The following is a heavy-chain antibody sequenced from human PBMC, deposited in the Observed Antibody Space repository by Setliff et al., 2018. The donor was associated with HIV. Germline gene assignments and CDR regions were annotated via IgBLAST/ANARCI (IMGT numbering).Heavy chain of an antibody. J-gene: IGHJ4*02. Sequence: SETLSLTCTVSGVSISSGSYYWSWIRQSAGKGLEWIGRIYTSGSTNDNPSLKSRITISVDTSNNQFSLRLSSVTAADTAVYYCARGPPGSSIGWYVEYWGQGTLVTVSS. CDR1: GVSISSGSYY. CDR3: ARGPPGSSIGWYVEY. D-gene: IGHD6-19*01. CDR2: IYTSGST. V-gene: IGHV4-61*02.